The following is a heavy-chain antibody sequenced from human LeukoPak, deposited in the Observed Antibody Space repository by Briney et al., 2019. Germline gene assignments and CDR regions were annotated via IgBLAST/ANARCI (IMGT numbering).Heavy chain of an antibody. Sequence: GGSLRLSCAASGFTFSSYGMHWVRQAPGKGLEWVAVIWYDGSNKYYADSVKGRFTISRDNSKNTLYLQMNSLRAEDTAVYYCARDADIVVVIDAFDIWGQGTMVTVSS. CDR1: GFTFSSYG. CDR3: ARDADIVVVIDAFDI. V-gene: IGHV3-33*01. J-gene: IGHJ3*02. CDR2: IWYDGSNK. D-gene: IGHD2-15*01.